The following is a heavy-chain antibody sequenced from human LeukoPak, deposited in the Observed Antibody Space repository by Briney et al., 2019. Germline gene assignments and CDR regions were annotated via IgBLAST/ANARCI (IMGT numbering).Heavy chain of an antibody. CDR1: GFTFSTYG. J-gene: IGHJ5*02. D-gene: IGHD6-19*01. V-gene: IGHV3-30*18. CDR2: ISYDGSDK. CDR3: AKGIAVAGT. Sequence: PGGSLRLSCEASGFTFSTYGMHWVRQAPGKGLEWVAVISYDGSDKYYADSVKGRFTISRDDPRNTLYLQMNSLTAEDTAVYYCAKGIAVAGTWGQGTLVTVSS.